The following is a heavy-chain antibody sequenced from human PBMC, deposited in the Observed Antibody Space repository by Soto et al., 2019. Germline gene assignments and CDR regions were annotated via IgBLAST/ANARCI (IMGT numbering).Heavy chain of an antibody. CDR2: MKQDGSEK. CDR3: ARSYYYSNGGRD. CDR1: GLTFSSPW. V-gene: IGHV3-7*03. Sequence: GGSLRLSCEASGLTFSSPWMSWVRQAPGKGLEWVANMKQDGSEKYYADSVRGRFTISRDNAKNSLFLQMNSLRVEDTAVYYCARSYYYSNGGRDWGQGTLVTVSS. D-gene: IGHD4-4*01. J-gene: IGHJ4*02.